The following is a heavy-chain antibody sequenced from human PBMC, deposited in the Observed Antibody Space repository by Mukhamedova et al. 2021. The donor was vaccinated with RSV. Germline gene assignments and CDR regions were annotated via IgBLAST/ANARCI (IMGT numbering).Heavy chain of an antibody. J-gene: IGHJ6*03. Sequence: GKGLEWVSGISGSVADTYYIDSVKGRFIISRDNSKNTLYLQMNSLRAEDTALYYCATRGTYNYYIDVWGKGTTVTVSS. D-gene: IGHD3-10*01. CDR2: ISGSVADT. V-gene: IGHV3-23*01. CDR3: ATRGTYNYYIDV.